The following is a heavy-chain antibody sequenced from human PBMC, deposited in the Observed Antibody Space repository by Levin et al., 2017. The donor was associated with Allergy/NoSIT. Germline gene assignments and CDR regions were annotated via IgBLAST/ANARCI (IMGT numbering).Heavy chain of an antibody. J-gene: IGHJ4*02. D-gene: IGHD6-13*01. CDR1: GFTFSSYS. V-gene: IGHV3-48*02. Sequence: GGSLRLSCAASGFTFSSYSMNWVRQAPGKGLEWVSYISSGSSTISYADSVKGRFTISRDNAKNSLYLQMNSLRDEDAAVYYCARDYHSSSWLGVDYWGQGTLVTVSS. CDR3: ARDYHSSSWLGVDY. CDR2: ISSGSSTI.